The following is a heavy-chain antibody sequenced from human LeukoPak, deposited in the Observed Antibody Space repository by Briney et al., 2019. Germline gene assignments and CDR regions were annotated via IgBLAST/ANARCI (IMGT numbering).Heavy chain of an antibody. CDR3: AREGGSLNY. CDR2: ISWNSGSI. Sequence: PGRSLRLSCAASGFTFDDYAMHWVRQAPGKGLEWVSGISWNSGSIGYADSVKGRFTISRDNAKNSLYLQMNSLRAEDTALYYCAREGGSLNYWGQGTLVTVSS. J-gene: IGHJ4*02. V-gene: IGHV3-9*01. D-gene: IGHD1-26*01. CDR1: GFTFDDYA.